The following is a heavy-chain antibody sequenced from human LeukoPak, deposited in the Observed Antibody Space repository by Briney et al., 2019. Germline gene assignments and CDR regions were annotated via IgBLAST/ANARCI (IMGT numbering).Heavy chain of an antibody. D-gene: IGHD2-21*01. CDR2: IIPIFGTA. CDR1: GGTFSSYA. V-gene: IGHV1-69*13. J-gene: IGHJ5*02. CDR3: ARDWCCGGDCYSGGWFDP. Sequence: SVKVSCKASGGTFSSYAISWVRQAPGQGLEWMGGIIPIFGTANYAQKFQGRVTITADESTSTAYMELSSLRSEDTAVYYCARDWCCGGDCYSGGWFDPWGQGTLVTVSS.